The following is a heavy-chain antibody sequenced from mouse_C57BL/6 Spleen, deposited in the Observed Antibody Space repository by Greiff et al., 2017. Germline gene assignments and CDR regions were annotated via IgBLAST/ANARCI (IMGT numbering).Heavy chain of an antibody. CDR3: ARRDGSSYDCYAMDY. J-gene: IGHJ4*01. CDR2: INPNNGGT. CDR1: GYTFTDYY. V-gene: IGHV1-26*01. D-gene: IGHD1-1*01. Sequence: EVKLMESGPELVKPGASVKISCKASGYTFTDYYMNWVKQSHGKSLEWIGDINPNNGGTSYNQKFKGKATLTVDKSSSTAYMQLRSLTSEDSAVYYCARRDGSSYDCYAMDYWGQGTSVTVSS.